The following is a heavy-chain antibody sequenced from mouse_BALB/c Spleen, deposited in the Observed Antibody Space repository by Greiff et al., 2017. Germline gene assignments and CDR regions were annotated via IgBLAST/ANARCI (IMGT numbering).Heavy chain of an antibody. J-gene: IGHJ4*01. V-gene: IGHV3-2*02. CDR2: ISYSGST. CDR3: ARSRVYYGKGYAMDY. Sequence: DVKLVESGPGLVKPSQSLSLTCTVTGYSITSDYAWNWIRQFPGNKLEWMGYISYSGSTSYNPSLKSRISITRDTSKNQFFLQLNSVTTEDTATYYCARSRVYYGKGYAMDYWGQGTSVTVSS. CDR1: GYSITSDYA. D-gene: IGHD2-1*01.